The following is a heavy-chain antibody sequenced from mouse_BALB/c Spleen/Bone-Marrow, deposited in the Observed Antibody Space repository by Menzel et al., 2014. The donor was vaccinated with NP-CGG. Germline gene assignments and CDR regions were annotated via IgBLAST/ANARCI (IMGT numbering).Heavy chain of an antibody. D-gene: IGHD1-2*01. Sequence: VQLQESGAELARPGASVKLSCKASGYTFTSYWMQWVKQRPGQDLEWIGAIYPGDGDTRYTQKFKGKATLTADKSSSTAYMQLSSLASEDSAVYYCARRDYGIRENYYAMDYWGQGTSVTVSS. J-gene: IGHJ4*01. CDR3: ARRDYGIRENYYAMDY. CDR2: IYPGDGDT. V-gene: IGHV1-87*01. CDR1: GYTFTSYW.